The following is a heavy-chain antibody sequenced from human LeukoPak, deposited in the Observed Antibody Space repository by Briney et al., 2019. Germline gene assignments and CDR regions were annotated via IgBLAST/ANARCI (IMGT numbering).Heavy chain of an antibody. CDR2: IKQDGSEK. Sequence: GGSLRLSCAASGFTLSSYWMSWVRQAPGNGLEWVATIKQDGSEKYYVDSVKGRFTISRDNGKNSLYLEMNSLRAEDTAVYYFASDSSAGGMSFEYWGQVPLVTVS. D-gene: IGHD6-13*01. CDR3: ASDSSAGGMSFEY. CDR1: GFTLSSYW. J-gene: IGHJ4*02. V-gene: IGHV3-7*01.